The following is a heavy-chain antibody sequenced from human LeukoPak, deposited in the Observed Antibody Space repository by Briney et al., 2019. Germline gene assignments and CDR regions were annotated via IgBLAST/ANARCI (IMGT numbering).Heavy chain of an antibody. CDR1: GFTFSSYE. Sequence: GGSLRLSCAASGFTFSSYEMNWVRQAPGKGLEWVSYISSSGSTIYYADSVKGRFTISRDNAKNSLYLQMNSLRAEDTAVYYCARDRRQLAYDYWGQGTLVTVSS. CDR3: ARDRRQLAYDY. D-gene: IGHD6-13*01. CDR2: ISSSGSTI. V-gene: IGHV3-48*03. J-gene: IGHJ4*02.